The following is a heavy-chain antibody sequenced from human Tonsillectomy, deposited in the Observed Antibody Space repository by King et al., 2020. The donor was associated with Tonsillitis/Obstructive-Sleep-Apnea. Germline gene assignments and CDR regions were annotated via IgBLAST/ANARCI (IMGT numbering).Heavy chain of an antibody. V-gene: IGHV3-74*01. CDR1: GFTFSSYW. CDR3: ARNTPHDFWSGLIYYYYYYMDV. Sequence: VQLVESGGGLVQPGGSLRLSCAASGFTFSSYWMHWVRQAPGKGLVWVSRINSDGSSTSYADSVKGRFTISRDNAKNTLYLQMNSLRAEATAVYYCARNTPHDFWSGLIYYYYYYMDVWGKGTTVTVSS. D-gene: IGHD3-3*01. CDR2: INSDGSST. J-gene: IGHJ6*03.